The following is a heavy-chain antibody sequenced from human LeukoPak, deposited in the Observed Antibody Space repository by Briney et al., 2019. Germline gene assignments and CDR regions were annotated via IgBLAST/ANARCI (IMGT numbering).Heavy chain of an antibody. CDR1: GGSISSGTYY. J-gene: IGHJ4*02. CDR3: AREQDDTTTGYFDY. V-gene: IGHV4-30-2*01. D-gene: IGHD3-22*01. Sequence: SETLSLTCTVSGGSISSGTYYWSWIRQPPGKGQEWIGYIYHSGSTYYNPSLRSRVTISVDRSKNHFSLKLSSVTAADTAVYYCAREQDDTTTGYFDYWGQGTLVTVSS. CDR2: IYHSGST.